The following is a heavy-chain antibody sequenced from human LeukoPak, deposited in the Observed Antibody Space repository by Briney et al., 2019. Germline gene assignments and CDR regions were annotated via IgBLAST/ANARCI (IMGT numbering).Heavy chain of an antibody. V-gene: IGHV3-74*01. D-gene: IGHD5-18*01. CDR2: IKTDGSIT. CDR1: GFSFSVYW. J-gene: IGHJ4*02. Sequence: PGGSLRLSCAASGFSFSVYWMHWVRQAPGKGPVWVSRIKTDGSITDYADFVKGRFTISRDNAKNTLYLQMNSLRAEDTAVYYCAKSGYSYGYGSGYFDYWGQGTLVTVSS. CDR3: AKSGYSYGYGSGYFDY.